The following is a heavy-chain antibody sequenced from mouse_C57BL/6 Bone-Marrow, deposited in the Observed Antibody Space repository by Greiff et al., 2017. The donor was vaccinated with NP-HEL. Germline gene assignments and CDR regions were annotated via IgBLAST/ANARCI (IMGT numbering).Heavy chain of an antibody. CDR3: ARDGSGLAWFAY. D-gene: IGHD1-1*01. J-gene: IGHJ3*01. CDR2: IYPGDGDT. V-gene: IGHV1-82*01. CDR1: GYAFSSSW. Sequence: VQLQQSGPELVKPGASVKISCKASGYAFSSSWMNWVKQRPGKGLEWIGRIYPGDGDTNYNGKFKGKATLTADKSSSTAYMQLSSLTSEDSAVYFCARDGSGLAWFAYWGQGTLVTVSA.